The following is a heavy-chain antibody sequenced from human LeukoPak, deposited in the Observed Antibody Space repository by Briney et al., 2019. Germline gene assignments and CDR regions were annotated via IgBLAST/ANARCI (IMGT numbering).Heavy chain of an antibody. D-gene: IGHD4-17*01. V-gene: IGHV4-31*03. J-gene: IGHJ3*02. CDR2: IYYSGST. CDR1: GGSISSGGYY. CDR3: ARVLPHRHLRYGYYGRRGYAFDI. Sequence: SQTLSLTCTVSGGSISSGGYYWSWIRRHPGKGLEWLGYIYYSGSTYYNPSLKSRVIISVDTSKNQFSLKLSSVTAADTAVYYCARVLPHRHLRYGYYGRRGYAFDIWGQGTMVTVSS.